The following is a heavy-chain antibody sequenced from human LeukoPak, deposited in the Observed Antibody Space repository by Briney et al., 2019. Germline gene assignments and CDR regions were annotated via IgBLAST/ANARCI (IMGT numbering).Heavy chain of an antibody. J-gene: IGHJ4*02. CDR2: IYTSGNT. V-gene: IGHV4-4*07. CDR3: ARWYSSGWAFDY. CDR1: GGSISGYY. Sequence: SETLSLTCTVSGGSISGYYWSWIRQPAGKGLEWIGRIYTSGNTNYNPPLKSRVTMPVDTSKNQFSLKLSSVTAADTAMYYCARWYSSGWAFDYWGQGTLVTVSS. D-gene: IGHD6-19*01.